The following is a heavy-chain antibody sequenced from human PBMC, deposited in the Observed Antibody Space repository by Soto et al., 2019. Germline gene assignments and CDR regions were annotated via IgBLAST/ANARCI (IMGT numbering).Heavy chain of an antibody. CDR3: TRFMGSSSPRYYYYGMDV. V-gene: IGHV5-51*01. CDR2: IYPGDSDT. Sequence: GESLKISCKGSGYSFTSYWIGWVRQMTGKGLEWMGIIYPGDSDTRYSPSFQGQVTISADKSISTAYLQWSSLKASDTAMYYCTRFMGSSSPRYYYYGMDVWGQGTTVTVSS. CDR1: GYSFTSYW. D-gene: IGHD6-6*01. J-gene: IGHJ6*02.